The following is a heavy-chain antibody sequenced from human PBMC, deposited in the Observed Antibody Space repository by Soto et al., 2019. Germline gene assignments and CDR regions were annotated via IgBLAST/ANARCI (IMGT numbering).Heavy chain of an antibody. D-gene: IGHD3-10*01. Sequence: QVQLQESGPGLVKFSQTLSLTCAVSGGSISSGGNYWSWIRQHPGKGLEWIGYIYYSGSTYYNPSLKSRVTISVDTSKNQFSLKLNSVTAADTAVYYCARARMVRGVIYYYGMDVWGQGTTVTVSS. V-gene: IGHV4-31*11. CDR3: ARARMVRGVIYYYGMDV. CDR1: GGSISSGGNY. J-gene: IGHJ6*02. CDR2: IYYSGST.